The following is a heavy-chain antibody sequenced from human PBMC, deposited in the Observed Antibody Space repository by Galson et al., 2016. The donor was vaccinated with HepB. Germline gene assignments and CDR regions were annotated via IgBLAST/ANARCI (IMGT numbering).Heavy chain of an antibody. CDR1: GYSFTSYW. CDR3: ARHPSSSWTEYFQH. Sequence: QSGAEVKKPGESLRISCKGSGYSFTSYWISWVRQMPGKGLEGMGRIDPSDSYTNYSPSSQGHVTISADKSISTAYLQWSSLKASDTAMYYCARHPSSSWTEYFQHWGQGTLVTVAS. D-gene: IGHD6-13*01. J-gene: IGHJ1*01. V-gene: IGHV5-10-1*01. CDR2: IDPSDSYT.